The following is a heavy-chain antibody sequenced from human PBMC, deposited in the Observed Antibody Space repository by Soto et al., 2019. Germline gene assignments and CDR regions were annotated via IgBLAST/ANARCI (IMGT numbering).Heavy chain of an antibody. J-gene: IGHJ4*02. D-gene: IGHD5-12*01. CDR2: IIPISGRT. CDR3: ATRGTQGRWLEFADY. V-gene: IGHV1-69*01. CDR1: GGTFSRLG. Sequence: QVQLVQSGAEVKRPGSSVKVSCEASGGTFSRLGFTWVRQAPGQGLEWMGGIIPISGRTTFAPKFLGRVTITADETTRTTYRELTALTYDDTAIYYCATRGTQGRWLEFADYWGQGTLVTVSS.